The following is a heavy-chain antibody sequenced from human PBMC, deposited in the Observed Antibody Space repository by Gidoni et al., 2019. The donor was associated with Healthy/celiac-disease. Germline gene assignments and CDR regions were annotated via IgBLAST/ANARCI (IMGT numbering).Heavy chain of an antibody. V-gene: IGHV4-59*08. CDR2: IYYRGST. Sequence: QVQLQESGPGRAKPAETLSGRGRVSGGSISSYYWSWIRQPPGTGLEWIGYIYYRGSTNYNPSLKTLVTISFDTSQTQFSLQLSSVTAADTAVYYCARPSDFLLFGWVGSFDLWGRGTLVPVSS. CDR1: GGSISSYY. D-gene: IGHD3-10*01. J-gene: IGHJ2*01. CDR3: ARPSDFLLFGWVGSFDL.